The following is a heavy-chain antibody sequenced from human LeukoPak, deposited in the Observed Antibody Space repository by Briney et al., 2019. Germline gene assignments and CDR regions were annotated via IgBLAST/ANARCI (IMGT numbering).Heavy chain of an antibody. CDR1: GFTFDDYA. V-gene: IGHV3-9*01. CDR2: ISWNSGSI. J-gene: IGHJ3*02. Sequence: PGGSLRLSCAASGFTFDDYAMHWVRHAPGKGLEWVSGISWNSGSIVYADSVKGRFPISRDNDKNSLYLQMNSLRDEDTALYYCAKGTDPGLYYDSPRVDIWGQGTMVTVSS. D-gene: IGHD3-22*01. CDR3: AKGTDPGLYYDSPRVDI.